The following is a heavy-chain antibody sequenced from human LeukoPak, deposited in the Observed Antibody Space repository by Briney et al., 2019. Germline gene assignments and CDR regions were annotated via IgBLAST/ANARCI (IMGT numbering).Heavy chain of an antibody. CDR2: ISSSSSYI. V-gene: IGHV3-21*01. J-gene: IGHJ5*02. Sequence: GGSLRLSCAASGFTFSDYAMSWVRQVPGKGLEWVSSISSSSSYIYYADSVKGRFTISRDNAKNSLYLQMNSLRAEDTAVYYCARALIMGELLYSSSFDPWGQGTLVTVSS. D-gene: IGHD2-2*02. CDR3: ARALIMGELLYSSSFDP. CDR1: GFTFSDYA.